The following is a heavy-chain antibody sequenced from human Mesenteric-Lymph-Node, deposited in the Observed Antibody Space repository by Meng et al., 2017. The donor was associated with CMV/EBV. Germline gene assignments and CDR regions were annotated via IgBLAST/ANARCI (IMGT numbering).Heavy chain of an antibody. Sequence: GSLRLSCTVSGASISTYYWTWIRQPPGKGLEWIGYFYYTGYTNYNPSLKSRATISADTSKNQFSLKLSSVTAADTAVYYCATGTYYCSSTSCYPDVWGQGTTVPLSS. J-gene: IGHJ6*02. D-gene: IGHD2-2*01. CDR2: FYYTGYT. CDR3: ATGTYYCSSTSCYPDV. V-gene: IGHV4-59*01. CDR1: GASISTYY.